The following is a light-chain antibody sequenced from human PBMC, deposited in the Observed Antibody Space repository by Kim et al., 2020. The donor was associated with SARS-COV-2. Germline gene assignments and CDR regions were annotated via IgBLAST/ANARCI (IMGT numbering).Light chain of an antibody. CDR2: DAS. CDR1: QSVSSTY. V-gene: IGKV3-20*01. Sequence: LSTGERATLSCRASQSVSSTYLAWYQQRPGQAPRLLIYDASSRATGIPDRFSGSGSGTDFTLTISRLEPEDFAVYYCQQNGYSPFTFGQGTKLEI. J-gene: IGKJ2*01. CDR3: QQNGYSPFT.